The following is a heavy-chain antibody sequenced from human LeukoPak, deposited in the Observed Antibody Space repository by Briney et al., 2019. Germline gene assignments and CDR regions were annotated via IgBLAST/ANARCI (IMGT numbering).Heavy chain of an antibody. J-gene: IGHJ4*02. CDR3: AKDGDSSSGHCDY. Sequence: EASVKVSCKTSGITFSSYAMSWVRQAPGQGLEWMGRIIPMLGLTDYAQKFQGRVTITADTSTRTVYIELTSLTSEDTAVYYCAKDGDSSSGHCDYWGQGTLVTVSP. CDR2: IIPMLGLT. V-gene: IGHV1-69*04. D-gene: IGHD6-19*01. CDR1: GITFSSYA.